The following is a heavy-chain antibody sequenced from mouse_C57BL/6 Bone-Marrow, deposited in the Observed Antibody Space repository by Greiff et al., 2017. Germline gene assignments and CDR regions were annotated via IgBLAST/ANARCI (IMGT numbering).Heavy chain of an antibody. V-gene: IGHV1-69*01. CDR2: LDPSDSYT. J-gene: IGHJ4*01. CDR3: ARGGQLRPRRGTMDY. D-gene: IGHD3-2*02. CDR1: GYTFTSYW. Sequence: VQLQQPGAELVMPGASVKLSCKASGYTFTSYWMHWVKQRPGQGLEWIGELDPSDSYTNYTQKFKGKSPLTVDKSSSTAYMQLNSLTSEDTAVYSWARGGQLRPRRGTMDYWGQGTTVTVSS.